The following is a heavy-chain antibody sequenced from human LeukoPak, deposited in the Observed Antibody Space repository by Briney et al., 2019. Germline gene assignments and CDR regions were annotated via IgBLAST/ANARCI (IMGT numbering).Heavy chain of an antibody. CDR2: IYYSGST. Sequence: SETLSLTCTVSGGSISSYYWSWIRQPPGKGLEWIGYIYYSGSTDYNPSLKSRVTISVDTSKNQFSLKLSSVTAADTAVYYCARHSGGRDSSGEYWYFDLWGRGTLVTVSS. J-gene: IGHJ2*01. CDR1: GGSISSYY. V-gene: IGHV4-59*08. CDR3: ARHSGGRDSSGEYWYFDL. D-gene: IGHD3-22*01.